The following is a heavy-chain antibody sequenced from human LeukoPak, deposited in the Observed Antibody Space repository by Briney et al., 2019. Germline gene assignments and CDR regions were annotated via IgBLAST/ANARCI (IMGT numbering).Heavy chain of an antibody. CDR3: ARGIVGATAFDY. V-gene: IGHV3-23*01. J-gene: IGHJ4*02. Sequence: GGSLRLSCAASGFTFRIYGMNWVRQAPGKGLEWVSAISGSGASTYYADSVKGRFTISRDNSKNTLYLQMNSLRAEDTAVYYCARGIVGATAFDYWGQGTLVTVSS. CDR1: GFTFRIYG. D-gene: IGHD1-26*01. CDR2: ISGSGAST.